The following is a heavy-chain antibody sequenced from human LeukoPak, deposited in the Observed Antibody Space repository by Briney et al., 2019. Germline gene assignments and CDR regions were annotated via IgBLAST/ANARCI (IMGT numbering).Heavy chain of an antibody. CDR3: ARDGLHTAHFDY. J-gene: IGHJ4*02. D-gene: IGHD5-18*01. CDR2: VSDSSDV. Sequence: GGSLRLSCAASGFTFSTYTMNWVRQAPGKGLEWVSTVSDSSDVHYSDSVKGRFTISRDNARNSLYLQMNSLRDEDTAVYYCARDGLHTAHFDYWGQGTLVTVTP. V-gene: IGHV3-48*02. CDR1: GFTFSTYT.